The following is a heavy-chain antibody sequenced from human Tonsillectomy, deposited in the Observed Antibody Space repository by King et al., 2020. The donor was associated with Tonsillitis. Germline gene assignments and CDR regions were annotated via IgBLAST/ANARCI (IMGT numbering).Heavy chain of an antibody. J-gene: IGHJ6*03. CDR2: ISGSGGST. V-gene: IGHV3-23*04. D-gene: IGHD2-2*02. CDR1: GFTFSSYA. CDR3: AKGGGCSSTSCYTNYYYYMDV. Sequence: VPLVESGGGLVQPGGSLRLSCAASGFTFSSYAMSWVRQAPGKGLEWVSAISGSGGSTYYADSVKGRFTISRDNSKNTLYLQMNSLRAEDTAVYYCAKGGGCSSTSCYTNYYYYMDVWGKGTTVTVSS.